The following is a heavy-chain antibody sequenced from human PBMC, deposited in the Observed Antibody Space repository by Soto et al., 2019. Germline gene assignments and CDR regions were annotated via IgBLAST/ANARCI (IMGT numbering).Heavy chain of an antibody. CDR2: IIPIFGTA. J-gene: IGHJ5*02. V-gene: IGHV1-69*13. CDR3: ARDQPVAGYYRWFDP. D-gene: IGHD3-9*01. CDR1: GGTFSSYA. Sequence: SVKVSCKASGGTFSSYAISWLRQAPGQGLEWMGGIIPIFGTANYAQKFQGRVTITADESTSTAYMELSSLRTEDTAVYYCARDQPVAGYYRWFDPWGQGTLVTVSS.